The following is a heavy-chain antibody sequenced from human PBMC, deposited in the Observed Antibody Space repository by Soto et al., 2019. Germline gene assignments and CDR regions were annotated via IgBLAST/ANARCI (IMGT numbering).Heavy chain of an antibody. V-gene: IGHV2-5*02. CDR1: GFSLDTSGVG. D-gene: IGHD3-3*01. Sequence: QITLKESGPTLVKPTQTLTLTCTFSGFSLDTSGVGVAWIRQPPGKALEWLTLIYWDDDKRYSPSLRSRLTTPKDNSENRVVLTMTNLDPVDTATHYCSHMESRVASYGLDVWGQGTTVTVSS. CDR2: IYWDDDK. CDR3: SHMESRVASYGLDV. J-gene: IGHJ6*02.